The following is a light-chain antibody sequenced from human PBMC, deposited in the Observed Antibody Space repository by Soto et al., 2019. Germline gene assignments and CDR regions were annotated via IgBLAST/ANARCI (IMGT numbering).Light chain of an antibody. CDR2: GAS. CDR1: QSVSRN. J-gene: IGKJ4*01. Sequence: EIVMTQSRRTLSVSPGGRATLTCRASQSVSRNLAWYQQTPGQAPRLLRYGASTRATGIPARFSVIGSGTDFTLTISSLEPEDFPVYCGQRRSNWLLITFRGGTKVDIK. V-gene: IGKV3-15*01. CDR3: QRRSNWLLIT.